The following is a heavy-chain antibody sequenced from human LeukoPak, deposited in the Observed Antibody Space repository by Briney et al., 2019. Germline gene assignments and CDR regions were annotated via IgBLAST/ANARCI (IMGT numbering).Heavy chain of an antibody. D-gene: IGHD6-13*01. Sequence: GASVKVSCKASGGTFSSYAISWVRQAPGQGLEWMGGLIPIFDTPNYAQKFQGRVTITADESTSTGYMELISLRSEDTAVYYCARGGPLSAAAGQSDYWGQGTLVTVSS. CDR3: ARGGPLSAAAGQSDY. J-gene: IGHJ4*02. V-gene: IGHV1-69*01. CDR1: GGTFSSYA. CDR2: LIPIFDTP.